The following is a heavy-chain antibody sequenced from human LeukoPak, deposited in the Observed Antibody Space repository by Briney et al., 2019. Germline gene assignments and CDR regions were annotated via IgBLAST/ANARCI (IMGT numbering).Heavy chain of an antibody. D-gene: IGHD2-15*01. CDR1: RYTFTDYH. J-gene: IGHJ5*02. CDR2: INPNSGGT. CDR3: ARGYCTGGSCSGAWLDP. V-gene: IGHV1-2*02. Sequence: ASVKVSSKASRYTFTDYHIHWVRQAPGQGLEWMGWINPNSGGTNYALKFQGRVTMTRDTSISTAHIEVNSLRSDDTAVYYCARGYCTGGSCSGAWLDPWRQGTLVTVSS.